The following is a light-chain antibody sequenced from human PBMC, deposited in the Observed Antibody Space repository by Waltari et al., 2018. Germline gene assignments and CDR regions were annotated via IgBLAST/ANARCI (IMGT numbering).Light chain of an antibody. CDR2: HAS. CDR1: QGVGKY. Sequence: EIVLTQSAGTLSLSPGASATLSCRARQGVGKYLAWYQQRPGQAPRLLLYHASIRATGIPDRFSGSGYGTDFSLTISRLEPEDFAVYYCQKYDFLPATFGQGTTVEIK. CDR3: QKYDFLPAT. V-gene: IGKV3-20*01. J-gene: IGKJ1*01.